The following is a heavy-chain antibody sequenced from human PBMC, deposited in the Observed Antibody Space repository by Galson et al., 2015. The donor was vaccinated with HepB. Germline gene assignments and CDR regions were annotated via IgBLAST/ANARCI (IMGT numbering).Heavy chain of an antibody. Sequence: QSGAEVKKPGASVKVSCKASGYTFTSYGISWVRQAPGQGLEWMGWISAYNGNTNYAQKLQGRVTMTTDTSTSTAYMELRSLRSDDTAVYYCARPYLLGVDTAAISGFDPWGQGTLVTVSS. V-gene: IGHV1-18*01. D-gene: IGHD5-18*01. CDR1: GYTFTSYG. J-gene: IGHJ5*02. CDR3: ARPYLLGVDTAAISGFDP. CDR2: ISAYNGNT.